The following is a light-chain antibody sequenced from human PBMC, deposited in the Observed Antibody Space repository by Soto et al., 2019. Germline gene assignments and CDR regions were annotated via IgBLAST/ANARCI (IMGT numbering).Light chain of an antibody. J-gene: IGLJ1*01. CDR1: SGDVGSYNL. Sequence: QSALTHPASVSGSPGHSIPILCTGTSGDVGSYNLVSWYQQHPGKAPKLLIYEVTERPSGVSNRFSGSKSGSTASLTISGLQPDDEADYYCCSYAGNSEVFGTGTKVTVL. CDR3: CSYAGNSEV. CDR2: EVT. V-gene: IGLV2-23*02.